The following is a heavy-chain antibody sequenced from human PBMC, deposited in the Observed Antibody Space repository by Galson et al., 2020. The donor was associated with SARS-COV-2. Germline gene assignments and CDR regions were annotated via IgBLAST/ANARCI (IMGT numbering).Heavy chain of an antibody. J-gene: IGHJ6*02. CDR2: IYHSGSP. Sequence: ASETLSLTCAVSGGSISSSNWWSWVRQPPGKGLEWIGEIYHSGSPNYNPSLKSRVTISVDKSKNQFSLKLSSVTAADTAVYYCARSPQAGYYDSSGYYYARDGMDVWGQGTTVTVSS. CDR1: GGSISSSNW. V-gene: IGHV4-4*02. CDR3: ARSPQAGYYDSSGYYYARDGMDV. D-gene: IGHD3-22*01.